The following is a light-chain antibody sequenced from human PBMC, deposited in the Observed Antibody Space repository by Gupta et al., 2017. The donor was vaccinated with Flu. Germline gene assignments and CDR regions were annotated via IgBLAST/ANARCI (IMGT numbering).Light chain of an antibody. J-gene: IGLJ3*02. V-gene: IGLV1-40*01. CDR2: GSS. CDR3: QSYDTSLSGWV. Sequence: QSVLTQPPSVSGAPGQRVTISCTGSSSNIGAGYDVHWYEQLPGRVPKVLIYGSSNRPSGVPDRFFGSRSGISASLAITGLQAEDEADYYCQSYDTSLSGWVFGGGTKVTVL. CDR1: SSNIGAGYD.